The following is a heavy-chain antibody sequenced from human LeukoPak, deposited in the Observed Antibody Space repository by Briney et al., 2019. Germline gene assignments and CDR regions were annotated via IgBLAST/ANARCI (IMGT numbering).Heavy chain of an antibody. CDR2: IYYSGST. V-gene: IGHV4-31*03. D-gene: IGHD3-22*01. CDR3: ARSDSSGYYYVEGAFDI. CDR1: GGSISSGGYY. J-gene: IGHJ3*02. Sequence: SQTLSLTCTVSGGSISSGGYYWSWIRQHPGKGLEWIGYIYYSGSTYYNPSLKSRVTISVDTSKNQFSLKLSSVTAADTAVYYCARSDSSGYYYVEGAFDIWGQGTMVTVSS.